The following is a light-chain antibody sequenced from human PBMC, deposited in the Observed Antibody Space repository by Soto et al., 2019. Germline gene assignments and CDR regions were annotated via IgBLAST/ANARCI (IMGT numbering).Light chain of an antibody. CDR1: DNIAKY. Sequence: DIQTTQSPSSLSASVGDRVTITCRTSDNIAKYLNWYQQKPGQVPKLLIVAASRLQSGVPTRFSGSGSGTDFTLTINNLQPEDFATYYCQQSYSAPPWTFGQGTKVGVK. CDR2: AAS. J-gene: IGKJ1*01. V-gene: IGKV1-39*01. CDR3: QQSYSAPPWT.